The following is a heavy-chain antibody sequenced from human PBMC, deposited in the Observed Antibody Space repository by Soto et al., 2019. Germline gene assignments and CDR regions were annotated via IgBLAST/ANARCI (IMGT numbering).Heavy chain of an antibody. J-gene: IGHJ6*03. D-gene: IGHD4-4*01. CDR3: ARGTVTRTYYYSYYSMDV. CDR1: GYTFTSYD. Sequence: ASVKVSCKASGYTFTSYDINWVRQATGQGLEWMGWMNPNSGNTGYAQKFQGRVTMTRNTSISTAYMELSSLRSEDTAVYYCARGTVTRTYYYSYYSMDVWGKGTTVTVSS. CDR2: MNPNSGNT. V-gene: IGHV1-8*01.